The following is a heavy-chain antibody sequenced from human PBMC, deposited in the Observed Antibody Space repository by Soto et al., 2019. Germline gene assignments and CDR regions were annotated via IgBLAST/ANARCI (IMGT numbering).Heavy chain of an antibody. CDR1: GGSISSGDYY. J-gene: IGHJ5*02. CDR3: ARETLLWFGELSDNPRVA. Sequence: SETLSLTCTVSGGSISSGDYYWSWIRQPPGKGLEWIGYIYYSGSTYYNPSLKSRVTISVDTFKNQFSLKLSSVTAADTAVYYCARETLLWFGELSDNPRVAWGQGTLVTVSS. V-gene: IGHV4-30-4*01. CDR2: IYYSGST. D-gene: IGHD3-10*01.